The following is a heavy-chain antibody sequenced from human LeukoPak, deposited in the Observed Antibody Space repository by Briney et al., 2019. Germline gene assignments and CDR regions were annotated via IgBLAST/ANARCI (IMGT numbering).Heavy chain of an antibody. CDR3: ARGRWGGRYFDY. CDR1: GYTFTSYD. V-gene: IGHV1-8*01. Sequence: ASVKVSCKASGYTFTSYDINWVRQATGQGLEWMGWMNPNSGNTGYAQKFQGRVTMTRNTSISTAYMELSSLRSADTAVYYCARGRWGGRYFDYWGQGTLVTVSS. J-gene: IGHJ4*02. D-gene: IGHD3-16*01. CDR2: MNPNSGNT.